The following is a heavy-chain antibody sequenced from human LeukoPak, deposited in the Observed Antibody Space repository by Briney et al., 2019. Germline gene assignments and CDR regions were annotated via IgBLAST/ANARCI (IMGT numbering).Heavy chain of an antibody. CDR3: ARDFTPEWFDIH. CDR1: GLAFSSYS. Sequence: GGSLRLFCVASGLAFSSYSMHWVRRAPGKGLEWVGVISYDGSDEYYTDSVKGRFTISRDNSKNTVYLQMNSLRADDTAVYYCARDFTPEWFDIHWGQGTLVTVS. J-gene: IGHJ4*02. D-gene: IGHD3-3*01. V-gene: IGHV3-30*04. CDR2: ISYDGSDE.